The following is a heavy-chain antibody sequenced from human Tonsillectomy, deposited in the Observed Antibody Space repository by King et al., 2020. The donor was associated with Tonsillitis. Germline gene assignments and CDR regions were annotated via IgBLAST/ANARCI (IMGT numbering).Heavy chain of an antibody. CDR2: INPNSGGT. CDR3: ARGDSSSWYVGAFDI. CDR1: GYTFTGYY. J-gene: IGHJ3*02. V-gene: IGHV1-2*02. Sequence: VQLVESGAEVKKPGASVKVSCKTSGYTFTGYYLHWVRQAPGQGLEWMGWINPNSGGTNYTQNFQGRVTMTRDTSISTAHMELSRLRSDDTAVYFCARGDSSSWYVGAFDIWGQGTLVTVSS. D-gene: IGHD6-13*01.